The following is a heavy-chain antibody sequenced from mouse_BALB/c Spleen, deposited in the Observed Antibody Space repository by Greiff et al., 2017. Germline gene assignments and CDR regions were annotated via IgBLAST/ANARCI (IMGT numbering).Heavy chain of an antibody. V-gene: IGHV3-2*02. D-gene: IGHD1-1*01. Sequence: EVKLQQSGPGLVKPSQSLSLTCTVTGYSITSDYAWNWIRQFPGNKLEWMGYISYSGSTSYNPSLKSRISITRDTSKNQFFLQLNSVTTEDTATYYCARGYYGSSYGFAYWGQGTLVTVSA. CDR2: ISYSGST. J-gene: IGHJ3*01. CDR3: ARGYYGSSYGFAY. CDR1: GYSITSDYA.